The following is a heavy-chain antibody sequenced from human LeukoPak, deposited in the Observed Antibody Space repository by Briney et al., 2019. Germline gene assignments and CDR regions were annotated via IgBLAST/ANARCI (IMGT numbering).Heavy chain of an antibody. D-gene: IGHD2-21*02. J-gene: IGHJ4*02. CDR2: INHSGST. Sequence: SETLSLTCTVSGGSISSYYWSWIRQPPGKGLEWIGEINHSGSTNYNPSLKSRVTISVDTSKNQFSLKLSSVTAADTAVYYCARVRGDCSAFDYWGQGTLVTVSS. V-gene: IGHV4-34*01. CDR1: GGSISSYY. CDR3: ARVRGDCSAFDY.